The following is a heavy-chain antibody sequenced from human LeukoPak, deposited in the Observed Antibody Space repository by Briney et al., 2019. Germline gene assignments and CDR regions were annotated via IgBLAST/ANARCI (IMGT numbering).Heavy chain of an antibody. CDR2: ISWNSGSI. D-gene: IGHD1-26*01. CDR3: AKEMDPQTKVGATALEY. Sequence: PGGSLRLSCAASGFTFDDYAMRWVRQAPGKGLEWVSGISWNSGSIGYADSVKGRFTISRDNAKNSLYLQMNSLRAEDTALYYWAKEMDPQTKVGATALEYWGQGTLVTVSS. CDR1: GFTFDDYA. V-gene: IGHV3-9*01. J-gene: IGHJ4*02.